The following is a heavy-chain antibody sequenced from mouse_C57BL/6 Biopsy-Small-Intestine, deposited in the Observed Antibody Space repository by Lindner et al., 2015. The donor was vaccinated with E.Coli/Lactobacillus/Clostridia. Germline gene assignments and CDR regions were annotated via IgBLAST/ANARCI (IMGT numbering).Heavy chain of an antibody. D-gene: IGHD2-5*01. Sequence: VQLQESGAELVKPGASVKISCKASGYPFTDYNVNWVKQSNGKSLEWIGVINPNYGTTTYNQKFKDKATLTVDQSSSTAYVQLNSLTSEDSAVYYCARYYNNYGAMDYWGQGTSVTVSS. CDR2: INPNYGTT. V-gene: IGHV1-39*01. CDR3: ARYYNNYGAMDY. J-gene: IGHJ4*01. CDR1: GYPFTDYN.